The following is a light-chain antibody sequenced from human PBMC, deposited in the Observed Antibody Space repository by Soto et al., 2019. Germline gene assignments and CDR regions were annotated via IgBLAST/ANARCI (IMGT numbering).Light chain of an antibody. CDR3: SSYTTSSSVI. V-gene: IGLV2-14*01. J-gene: IGLJ2*01. CDR1: RSDLGTYDY. Sequence: QSVLTHPASVSGSPGQSIAISCSGTRSDLGTYDYVSWYQQHAGKAPKLMLFDVNHRPSGVSDRFFGSKSGNTASLTISGLQAEYEADYYCSSYTTSSSVIFGGGTKLTVL. CDR2: DVN.